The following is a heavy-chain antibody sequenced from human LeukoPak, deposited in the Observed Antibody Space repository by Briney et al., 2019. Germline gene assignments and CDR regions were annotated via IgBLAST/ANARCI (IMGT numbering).Heavy chain of an antibody. CDR2: ISYDGSNK. CDR3: AYYYGSGSYEGFDP. J-gene: IGHJ5*02. D-gene: IGHD3-10*01. Sequence: PGGSLRLSCAASGFTFSSYAMHWVRQAPGKGLEWVAVISYDGSNKYYADSVKGRFTISRDNSKNTLYLQMNSLRAEDTAVYYCAYYYGSGSYEGFDPWGQGTLVTVSS. V-gene: IGHV3-30-3*01. CDR1: GFTFSSYA.